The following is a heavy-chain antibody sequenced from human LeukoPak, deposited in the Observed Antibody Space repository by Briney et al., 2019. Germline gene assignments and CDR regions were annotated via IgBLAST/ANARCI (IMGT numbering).Heavy chain of an antibody. V-gene: IGHV3-30*04. J-gene: IGHJ5*02. CDR1: GFTFSSYA. D-gene: IGHD4-17*01. CDR2: ISYDGSNK. CDR3: AKCRWDYGDLFDD. Sequence: GGSLRLSCAASGFTFSSYAMHWVRQAPGKGLEWVAVISYDGSNKYYADSVKGRFTVSRDNSKNTLYLQMNSLRAEDTAVYYCAKCRWDYGDLFDDWGQGTLVTVSS.